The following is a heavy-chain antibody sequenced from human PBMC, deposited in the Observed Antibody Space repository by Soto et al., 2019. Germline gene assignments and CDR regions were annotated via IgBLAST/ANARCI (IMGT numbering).Heavy chain of an antibody. CDR3: VRGTMAPGLDH. J-gene: IGHJ4*02. CDR2: IKGDGSEK. V-gene: IGHV3-7*01. D-gene: IGHD3-3*01. Sequence: EVQLVESGGGLVQPGGSLRLSCAASGFTFSSYWINWVRQTPGKGLEWVANIKGDGSEKYYVDSLKGRFTISRDNAKNSLYLHMSSLRAEDTAVYYWVRGTMAPGLDHWGKGTLVTVSS. CDR1: GFTFSSYW.